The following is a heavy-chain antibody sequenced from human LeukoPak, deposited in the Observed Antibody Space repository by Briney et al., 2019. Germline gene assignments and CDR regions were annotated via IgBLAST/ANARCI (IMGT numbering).Heavy chain of an antibody. D-gene: IGHD3-16*01. Sequence: GGSLRLSCAASGFTFSSYWMNGAREAPGEGLEWVASINHNGNVNYSVDSVKGRFTISRDNAKNSLYLQMSNLRGEDTAVYFCARGGGLDVWGQGATVTVSS. CDR3: ARGGGLDV. CDR1: GFTFSSYW. CDR2: INHNGNVN. J-gene: IGHJ6*02. V-gene: IGHV3-7*03.